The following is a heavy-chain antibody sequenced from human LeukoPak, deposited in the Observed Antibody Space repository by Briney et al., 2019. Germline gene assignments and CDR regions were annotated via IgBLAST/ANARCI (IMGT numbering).Heavy chain of an antibody. CDR1: GFTFSSYG. V-gene: IGHV3-23*01. CDR3: ARSVPDYTRFDF. D-gene: IGHD4-11*01. Sequence: PGGSLRLSCAASGFTFSSYGMSWVRQAPGKGLEWVSAIGGRDGSTYYADSVKGRFTISRDNSKNTLYVQMNSLRVEDTALYYCARSVPDYTRFDFWGQGALVTVSS. CDR2: IGGRDGST. J-gene: IGHJ4*02.